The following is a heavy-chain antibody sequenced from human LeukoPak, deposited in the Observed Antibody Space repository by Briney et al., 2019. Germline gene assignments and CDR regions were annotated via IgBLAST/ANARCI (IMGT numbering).Heavy chain of an antibody. CDR3: ARRVVKNLKSRRYYYYMDV. CDR1: AGSISLYNTYY. J-gene: IGHJ6*03. V-gene: IGHV4-59*01. CDR2: IYYSGST. D-gene: IGHD4-23*01. Sequence: PSETLSLTCTVSAGSISLYNTYYWNWIRQSPGKGLEWIGYIYYSGSTNYNPSLKSRVTISVDTSKNQFSLKLSSVTAADTAVYYCARRVVKNLKSRRYYYYMDVWGKGTTVTVSS.